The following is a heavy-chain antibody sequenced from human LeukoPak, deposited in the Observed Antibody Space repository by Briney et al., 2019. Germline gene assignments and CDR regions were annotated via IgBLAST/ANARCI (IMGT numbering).Heavy chain of an antibody. CDR2: IYSGGST. D-gene: IGHD3/OR15-3a*01. J-gene: IGHJ4*02. CDR1: GFTVSSNY. Sequence: PGGSLRLSCAASGFTVSSNYMGWVRQAPGKGLEWGSVIYSGGSTYYADSVKGRFTISRDNSKNTLYLQVNSLRAEDTAVYYCARDRDWFGGTSYYFDYWGQGTLVTVSS. V-gene: IGHV3-66*01. CDR3: ARDRDWFGGTSYYFDY.